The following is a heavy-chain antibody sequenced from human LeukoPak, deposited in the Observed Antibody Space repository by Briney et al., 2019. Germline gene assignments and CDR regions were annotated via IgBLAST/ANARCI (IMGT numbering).Heavy chain of an antibody. J-gene: IGHJ4*02. CDR3: ARDRQCGY. D-gene: IGHD2-21*01. V-gene: IGHV1-18*01. CDR2: TSPYNGNT. Sequence: ASVKVSCKASGHTFTSYGISWVRQAPGQGLEWMGWTSPYNGNTNYAPKLQGRVTMTTDTATSTAYMELTSLTSDDTAVYYCARDRQCGYWGQGTLVTVSS. CDR1: GHTFTSYG.